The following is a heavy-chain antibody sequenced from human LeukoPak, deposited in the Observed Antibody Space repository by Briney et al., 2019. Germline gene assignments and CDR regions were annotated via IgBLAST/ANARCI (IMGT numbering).Heavy chain of an antibody. V-gene: IGHV3-33*08. J-gene: IGHJ4*02. CDR1: GFTFTTYW. CDR2: IWYDGSNK. Sequence: GGSLRLSCAASGFTFTTYWMSWVRQAPGKGLEWVAVIWYDGSNKYYADSVKGRFTISRDNSKNTLYLQMNSLRAEDTAVYYCARGRSIVVVTAILDYWGQGTLVTVSS. CDR3: ARGRSIVVVTAILDY. D-gene: IGHD2-21*02.